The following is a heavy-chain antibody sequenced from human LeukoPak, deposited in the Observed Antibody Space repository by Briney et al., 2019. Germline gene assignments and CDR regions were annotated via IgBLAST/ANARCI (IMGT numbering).Heavy chain of an antibody. CDR1: GGSISSYY. CDR2: IYYSGST. V-gene: IGHV4-59*01. CDR3: ARATVYSGSYLPLFDY. Sequence: SETLSLTCTASGGSISSYYWSWIRQPPGKGLEWIGYIYYSGSTNYNPSLKSRVAISVDTSKNQFSLKLSSVTAADTAVYYCARATVYSGSYLPLFDYWGQGTLVTVSS. J-gene: IGHJ4*02. D-gene: IGHD1-26*01.